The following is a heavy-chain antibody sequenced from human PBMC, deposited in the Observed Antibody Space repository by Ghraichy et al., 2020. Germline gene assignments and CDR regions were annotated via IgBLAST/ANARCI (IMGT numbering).Heavy chain of an antibody. Sequence: ASVKVSCKASGYTFTSYDINWVRQATGQGLEWMGWMNPNSCNTGYAQNFQGRVTMTRNTSISTVYMELSSLRSEDTAVYYCARGAPGGYCSGGSCTFFDYWGQGTLVTVSS. CDR1: GYTFTSYD. CDR2: MNPNSCNT. CDR3: ARGAPGGYCSGGSCTFFDY. D-gene: IGHD2-15*01. V-gene: IGHV1-8*01. J-gene: IGHJ4*02.